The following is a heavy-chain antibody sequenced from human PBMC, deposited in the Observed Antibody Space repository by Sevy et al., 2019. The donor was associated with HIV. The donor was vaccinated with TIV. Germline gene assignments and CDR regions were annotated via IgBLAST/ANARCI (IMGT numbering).Heavy chain of an antibody. CDR1: GGSVSTGGYY. CDR3: ARYIAGPGFDF. Sequence: SETLSLTCTVSGGSVSTGGYYWSWIRQSAGKGLEWIGRILGSGYTDYHPSLKSRVTISRDTSKSQFSLTLTSVTAADTAMYYCARYIAGPGFDFWGQGIQVTVSS. CDR2: ILGSGYT. D-gene: IGHD1-26*01. V-gene: IGHV4-61*02. J-gene: IGHJ4*02.